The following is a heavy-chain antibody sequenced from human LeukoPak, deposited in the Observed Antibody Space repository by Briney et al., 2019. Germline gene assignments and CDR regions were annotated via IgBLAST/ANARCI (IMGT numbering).Heavy chain of an antibody. CDR1: GFTFSSYW. J-gene: IGHJ3*02. CDR3: AGGTTMIVVVGRDAFDI. CDR2: IKQDGSEK. Sequence: GGSLRLSCAASGFTFSSYWMSWVRQAPGKGLEWVANIKQDGSEKYYVDSVKGRFTISRDNAKNSLYLQMNSLRAEDTAVYYCAGGTTMIVVVGRDAFDIWGQGTMVTVSS. V-gene: IGHV3-7*01. D-gene: IGHD3-22*01.